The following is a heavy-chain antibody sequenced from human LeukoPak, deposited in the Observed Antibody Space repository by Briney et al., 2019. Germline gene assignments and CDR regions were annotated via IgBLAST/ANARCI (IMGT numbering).Heavy chain of an antibody. CDR1: GFTFSSYA. V-gene: IGHV3-30-3*01. CDR3: AGPRTVLGAFDI. J-gene: IGHJ3*02. CDR2: ISYDGSNK. Sequence: GGSLRLSCAASGFTFSSYAMHWVRQAPGKGLEWVAVISYDGSNKYYADSVKGRFTISRDNSKNTLYLQMNSLRAEDTAVYYCAGPRTVLGAFDIWGQGTMVTVSS. D-gene: IGHD4-17*01.